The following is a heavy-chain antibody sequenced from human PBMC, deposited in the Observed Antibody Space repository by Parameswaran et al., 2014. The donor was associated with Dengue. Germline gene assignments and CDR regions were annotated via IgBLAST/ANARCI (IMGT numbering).Heavy chain of an antibody. V-gene: IGHV3-7*01. Sequence: VRQAPGKGLEWVANIKQDGSEKYYVDSVEGRFTISRDNAKNSLYLQMNSLRAEDTAVYYCARAHGYSYGPRLLWFWGQGTLVTVSS. D-gene: IGHD5-18*01. J-gene: IGHJ4*02. CDR3: ARAHGYSYGPRLLWF. CDR2: IKQDGSEK.